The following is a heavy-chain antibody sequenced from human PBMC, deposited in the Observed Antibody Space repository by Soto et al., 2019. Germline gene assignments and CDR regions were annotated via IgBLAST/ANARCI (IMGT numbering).Heavy chain of an antibody. CDR3: ARYRGYSSGWYLDV. J-gene: IGHJ6*02. D-gene: IGHD6-19*01. CDR1: GGSISSPGYY. V-gene: IGHV4-31*11. Sequence: SETLSLTCAVSGGSISSPGYYWTWIRQHPGKGLEWIGYIYYSGGTSYNPSLNSRLAISVDTSKNHFSLKLSSVTAADTAVYYCARYRGYSSGWYLDVWGQGTPVTVSS. CDR2: IYYSGGT.